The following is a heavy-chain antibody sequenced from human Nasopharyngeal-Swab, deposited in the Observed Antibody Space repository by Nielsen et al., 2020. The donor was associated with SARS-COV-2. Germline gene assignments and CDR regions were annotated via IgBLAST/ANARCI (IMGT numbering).Heavy chain of an antibody. CDR2: ISGSSSYT. Sequence: GGSLRLSCAASGFIFRIHSMNWVRQAPGKGLEWVSSISGSSSYTSYAKSLKGRFTISRDNAENSLYLHMHSLRAEDTAVYYCARGTYGDTDFDYWGQGTLVSVSS. V-gene: IGHV3-21*01. CDR3: ARGTYGDTDFDY. J-gene: IGHJ4*02. D-gene: IGHD4-17*01. CDR1: GFIFRIHS.